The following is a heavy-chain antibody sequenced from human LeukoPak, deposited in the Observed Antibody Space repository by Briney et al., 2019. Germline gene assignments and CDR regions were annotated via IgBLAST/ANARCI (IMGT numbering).Heavy chain of an antibody. J-gene: IGHJ4*02. D-gene: IGHD3-10*01. CDR3: AKAMVRGVMGYYFDY. CDR1: GFTFSGYG. CDR2: IWYDGSNK. V-gene: IGHV3-33*06. Sequence: PGRSLRLSCAASGFTFSGYGMHWVRQAPGKGLEWVAVIWYDGSNKYYADSVKGRFTISRDNSKNTLYLQMNSLRAEDTAVYYCAKAMVRGVMGYYFDYWGQGTLVTVSS.